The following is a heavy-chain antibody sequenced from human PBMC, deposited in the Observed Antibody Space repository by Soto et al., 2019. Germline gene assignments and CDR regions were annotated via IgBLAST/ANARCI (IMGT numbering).Heavy chain of an antibody. J-gene: IGHJ4*02. CDR2: ISGSGGST. Sequence: GGSLRLSCAASGFTFSSYAMSWVRQAPGKGLEWVSAISGSGGSTYYADSVKGRFTISRDNSKNTLYLQMNSLRAEDTAVYYCAKGGSWDYDILTGYLPLDYWGQGTLVTVS. CDR1: GFTFSSYA. D-gene: IGHD3-9*01. V-gene: IGHV3-23*01. CDR3: AKGGSWDYDILTGYLPLDY.